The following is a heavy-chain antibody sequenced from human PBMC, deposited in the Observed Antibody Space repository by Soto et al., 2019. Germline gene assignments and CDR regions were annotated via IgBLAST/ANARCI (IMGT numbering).Heavy chain of an antibody. CDR2: ISYSGNT. CDR1: GDSMNNADYF. CDR3: ARDYYGMDV. V-gene: IGHV4-30-4*01. J-gene: IGHJ6*02. Sequence: NPSETLSLTCSVSGDSMNNADYFWTWIRQPPGKGLQWIGYISYSGNTFYNPSLKTRLTMSVDTSKNQFSVRLRSVTAADTAVYYCARDYYGMDVWGQGTTVTVSS.